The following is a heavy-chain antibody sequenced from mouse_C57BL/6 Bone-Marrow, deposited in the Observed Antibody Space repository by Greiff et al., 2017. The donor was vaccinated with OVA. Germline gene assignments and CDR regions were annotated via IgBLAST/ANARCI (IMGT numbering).Heavy chain of an antibody. D-gene: IGHD1-1*01. Sequence: EVKLMESGGGLVQPGGSLSLSCAASGFTFTDYYMSWVRQPPGKALEWLGFIRNKANGYTTEYSASVKGRFTISSDNYQSILYLQMKALRAEDSATNCCARYTHYYGSSYPYAMDYWGQGTSVTVSS. J-gene: IGHJ4*01. CDR1: GFTFTDYY. V-gene: IGHV7-3*01. CDR3: ARYTHYYGSSYPYAMDY. CDR2: IRNKANGYTT.